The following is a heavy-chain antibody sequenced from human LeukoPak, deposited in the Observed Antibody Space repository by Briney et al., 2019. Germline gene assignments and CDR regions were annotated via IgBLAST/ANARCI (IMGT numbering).Heavy chain of an antibody. D-gene: IGHD2-21*02. V-gene: IGHV4-59*01. J-gene: IGHJ4*02. CDR1: GGSITSYY. CDR2: MYYSGTT. Sequence: PSETLSLTCTVSGGSITSYYRSWIRQSPGKGLEWIGFMYYSGTTNYNPSLKSRVTISLGMSKNQFSLKLSSVTAADTAVYYCARLPMAVTPHVDYWGQGTLVTVSS. CDR3: ARLPMAVTPHVDY.